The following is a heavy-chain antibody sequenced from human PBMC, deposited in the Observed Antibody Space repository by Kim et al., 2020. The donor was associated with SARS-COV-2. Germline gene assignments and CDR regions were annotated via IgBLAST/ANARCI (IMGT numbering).Heavy chain of an antibody. CDR1: GFPFSSYA. CDR3: ARTVIGWYYYFDY. J-gene: IGHJ4*02. Sequence: SLRLSCAASGFPFSSYAMPWVRQAPGKGLEWVAVISYDGSNKYYADSVKGRFTISRDNSKNTLYLQMNSLRAEDTAVYYCARTVIGWYYYFDYWGQGTLVTVSS. D-gene: IGHD2-15*01. CDR2: ISYDGSNK. V-gene: IGHV3-30-3*01.